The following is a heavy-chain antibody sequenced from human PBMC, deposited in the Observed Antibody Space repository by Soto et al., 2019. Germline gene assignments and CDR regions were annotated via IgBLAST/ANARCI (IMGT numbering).Heavy chain of an antibody. J-gene: IGHJ4*02. V-gene: IGHV4-59*12. CDR2: IYYSGST. D-gene: IGHD1-26*01. Sequence: QVQLQESGPGLVKPSETLSLTCTVSGGSISSYYWSWIRQPPGKGLEWIGYIYYSGSTYYNPSLKSRVTISVDTSKNQFSLKLSSVTAADTAVYYCARVSGSYWDYWGQGTLVTVSS. CDR3: ARVSGSYWDY. CDR1: GGSISSYY.